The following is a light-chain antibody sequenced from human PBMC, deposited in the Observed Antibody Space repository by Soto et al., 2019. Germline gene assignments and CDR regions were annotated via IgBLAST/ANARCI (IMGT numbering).Light chain of an antibody. J-gene: IGLJ1*01. V-gene: IGLV1-40*02. CDR1: GKGHD. Sequence: QSVLTQPPSVSGAPGQRVTISCTGGKGHDVHWYQHLPGRAPKLLMYGIDNRASGVPDRFSSSRSGTSESLTVSGLQAADEADYFCKSYAGSNTYVFGSGTKVTVL. CDR3: KSYAGSNTYV. CDR2: GID.